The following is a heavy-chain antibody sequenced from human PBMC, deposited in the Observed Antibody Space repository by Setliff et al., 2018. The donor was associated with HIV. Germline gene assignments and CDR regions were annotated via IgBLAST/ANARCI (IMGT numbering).Heavy chain of an antibody. CDR2: IYTSGST. CDR1: GGSVSSGGYY. CDR3: AGLGTGNADHY. V-gene: IGHV4-61*02. Sequence: SETLSLTCTVSGGSVSSGGYYWSWIRQPAGKGLEWIGRIYTSGSTNYNPSLKSRVTISLDTSKNQFSLKLSSVTAADTAVYYCAGLGTGNADHYWGQGTRVTVSS. J-gene: IGHJ4*02. D-gene: IGHD1-1*01.